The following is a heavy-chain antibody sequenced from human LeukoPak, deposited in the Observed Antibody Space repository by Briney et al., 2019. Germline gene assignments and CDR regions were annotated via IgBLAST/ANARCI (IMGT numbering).Heavy chain of an antibody. Sequence: GASVKVSCKASGYTFTNYGIHWVRQATGQGPEWMGWMNPNSGDTGFAPQFQGRVTISRNIAISTVFMDLTSLTSDDTALYYCARYCSDTSCPYDAFDVWGQGTMVTVSS. CDR1: GYTFTNYG. CDR2: MNPNSGDT. V-gene: IGHV1-8*03. CDR3: ARYCSDTSCPYDAFDV. D-gene: IGHD2-2*01. J-gene: IGHJ3*01.